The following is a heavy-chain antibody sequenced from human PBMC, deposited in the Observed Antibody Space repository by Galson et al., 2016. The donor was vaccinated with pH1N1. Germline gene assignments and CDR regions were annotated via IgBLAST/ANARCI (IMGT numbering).Heavy chain of an antibody. D-gene: IGHD5-24*01. CDR3: EYGSNLDAFDI. V-gene: IGHV4-30-2*04. CDR2: GNT. J-gene: IGHJ3*02. Sequence: GNTYYNPSLKSRVTISLDTSKNQFFLKLRSVTAADTAVYYCEYGSNLDAFDIWGQGTMVTVSS.